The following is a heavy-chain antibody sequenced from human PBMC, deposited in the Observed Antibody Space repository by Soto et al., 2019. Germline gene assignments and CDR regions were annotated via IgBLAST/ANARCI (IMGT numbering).Heavy chain of an antibody. Sequence: QVPLVQSGAEVKKPGASVKVSCEASGYPFSAFDINWVRQAGGQGLEWMGWMNPDSGDTAFAQRFQDRITMTRSTSISIAYMELSRLTSDDTAVYFCVRQPGGVATPGDDYWGQGTQVTVSS. J-gene: IGHJ4*02. D-gene: IGHD2-15*01. CDR1: GYPFSAFD. CDR2: MNPDSGDT. CDR3: VRQPGGVATPGDDY. V-gene: IGHV1-8*01.